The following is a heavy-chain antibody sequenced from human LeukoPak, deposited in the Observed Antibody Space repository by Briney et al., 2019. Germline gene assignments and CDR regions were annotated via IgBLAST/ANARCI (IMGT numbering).Heavy chain of an antibody. CDR2: IDNSGST. J-gene: IGHJ5*02. Sequence: SETLSLTCTVSGGSISSSSYNWGWIRQPPGKGLEWIGSIDNSGSTYYNPSLKSRVTISVATSKDQLSLKGNSVTAADTAVYDCARPPGIAAAWFDPWGQGNLVAVSS. CDR3: ARPPGIAAAWFDP. V-gene: IGHV4-39*01. CDR1: GGSISSSSYN. D-gene: IGHD6-13*01.